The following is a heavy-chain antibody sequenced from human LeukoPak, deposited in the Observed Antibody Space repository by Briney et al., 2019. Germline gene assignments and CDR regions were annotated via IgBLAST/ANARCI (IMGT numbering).Heavy chain of an antibody. Sequence: GGSLRLSCTASGFTFGDYALSWFRQAPGKGLEWVGFIRSKAYGGTTEYAAPVKGRFTISRDDSKSIAYLQMNSLKTEDTAVYYCTREAPPPTVTFDYWGQGTLVTVSS. D-gene: IGHD4-17*01. CDR2: IRSKAYGGTT. CDR3: TREAPPPTVTFDY. V-gene: IGHV3-49*03. CDR1: GFTFGDYA. J-gene: IGHJ4*02.